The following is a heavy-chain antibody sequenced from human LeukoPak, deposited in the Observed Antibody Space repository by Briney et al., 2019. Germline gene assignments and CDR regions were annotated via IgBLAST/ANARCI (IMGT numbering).Heavy chain of an antibody. CDR1: GFTFSSHW. CDR2: IKQDGSEK. V-gene: IGHV3-7*01. J-gene: IGHJ4*02. CDR3: ATIEAVRFHY. Sequence: GGSLRLSCADSGFTFSSHWMSWVRQAPGRGLEWVGNIKQDGSEKYYLDSVKGRFTISRDNAKNSVYLQINSLRGDDTAVYYCATIEAVRFHYWGQGTLVTVSS. D-gene: IGHD6-19*01.